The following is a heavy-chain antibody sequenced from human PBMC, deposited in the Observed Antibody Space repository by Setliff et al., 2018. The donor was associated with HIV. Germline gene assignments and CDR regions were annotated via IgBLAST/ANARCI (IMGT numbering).Heavy chain of an antibody. CDR1: GGTFSSYA. CDR3: ARDMDYSNPDY. CDR2: IIPIFGTA. Sequence: SVKVSCKASGGTFSSYAISWVRQAPGQGLEWMGGIIPIFGTANYAQRFQGRVTMTRDTSTSTVYMELRSLRSDDTAMYYCARDMDYSNPDYWGQGTLVTVSS. J-gene: IGHJ4*02. V-gene: IGHV1-69*05. D-gene: IGHD4-4*01.